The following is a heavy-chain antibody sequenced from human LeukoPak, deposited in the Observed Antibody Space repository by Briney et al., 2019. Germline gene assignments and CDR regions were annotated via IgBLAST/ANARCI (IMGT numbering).Heavy chain of an antibody. V-gene: IGHV2-70*11. CDR3: ARIRYYYDSSGYYSDI. J-gene: IGHJ3*02. Sequence: SGPALLKPTQTLTLTCTFSVFSLSTSGMCVSWIRQPPGKALEWLARIDWDDDKYYSTSLKTRLTISKDTSKNQVVLRMTSMDPVDTATYYCARIRYYYDSSGYYSDIWGQGTMVTVSS. D-gene: IGHD3-22*01. CDR2: IDWDDDK. CDR1: VFSLSTSGMC.